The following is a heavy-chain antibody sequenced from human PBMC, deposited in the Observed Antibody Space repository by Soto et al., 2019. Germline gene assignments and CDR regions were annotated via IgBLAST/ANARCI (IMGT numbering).Heavy chain of an antibody. D-gene: IGHD3-22*01. CDR2: INPSGGST. V-gene: IGHV1-46*01. J-gene: IGHJ4*02. Sequence: QVQLVQSGAEVKKPGASVKVSSKASGYTFTSYYMHWVRQAPGQGLEWMGIINPSGGSTSYAQKFQGRVTMTRDTSTSTVYMELCSLRSEDMAVYFCATLSGSTLFDYWGQGTLVTVSS. CDR1: GYTFTSYY. CDR3: ATLSGSTLFDY.